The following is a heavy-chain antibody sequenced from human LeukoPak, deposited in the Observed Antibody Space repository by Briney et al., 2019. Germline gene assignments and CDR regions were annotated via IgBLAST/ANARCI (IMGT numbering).Heavy chain of an antibody. CDR1: GFTFSSYA. CDR2: ISGSGGST. CDR3: ARDTGLGYGEYFQH. J-gene: IGHJ1*01. V-gene: IGHV3-23*01. D-gene: IGHD5-12*01. Sequence: GGSLRLSCAASGFTFSSYAMSWVRQAPGKGLEWVSAISGSGGSTYYADSVKGRFTISRDNSKNTLYLQMNSLRAEDTAVYYCARDTGLGYGEYFQHWGQGTLVTVSS.